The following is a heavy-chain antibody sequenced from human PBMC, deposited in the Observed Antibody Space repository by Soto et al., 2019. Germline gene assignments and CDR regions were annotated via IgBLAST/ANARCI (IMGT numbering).Heavy chain of an antibody. Sequence: PGGSLRLSCAASGFTFSSYAMSWVRQAPGKGLEWVSAISGSGGSTYYADSVKGWFTISRDNSKNTLYLQMNSLRAEDTAVYYCAKSTSCIAAAGTCPYYYYGMDVWGQGTTVTVSS. V-gene: IGHV3-23*01. D-gene: IGHD6-13*01. J-gene: IGHJ6*02. CDR2: ISGSGGST. CDR3: AKSTSCIAAAGTCPYYYYGMDV. CDR1: GFTFSSYA.